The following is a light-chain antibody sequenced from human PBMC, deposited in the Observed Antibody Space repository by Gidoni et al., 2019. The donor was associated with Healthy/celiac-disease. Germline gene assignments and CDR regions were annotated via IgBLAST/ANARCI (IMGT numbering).Light chain of an antibody. CDR1: QSVSSRY. CDR3: QQYGSSSTWT. Sequence: DIGLTQSPGTLSLSPGERATLSCSASQSVSSRYLAWYQQKPGQAPRLLIYGASSRATGIPDRFSGSGSGTDFTLTISRLEPEDFAVYYCQQYGSSSTWTFGQGTKVEIK. CDR2: GAS. V-gene: IGKV3-20*01. J-gene: IGKJ1*01.